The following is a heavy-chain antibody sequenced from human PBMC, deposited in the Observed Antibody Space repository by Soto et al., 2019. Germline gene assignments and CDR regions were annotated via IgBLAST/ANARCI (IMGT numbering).Heavy chain of an antibody. V-gene: IGHV4-34*01. CDR3: ARGRPHTTSSCYLNY. CDR2: INSSENT. J-gene: IGHJ4*02. Sequence: LSLTCAVYSGSLSDFYWNWIRQPPGKGLEWIGEINSSENTNYNPSLKSRVTISIDTSKNQFSLKLSSVTAADTAVYYCARGRPHTTSSCYLNYWGAGTLVTVSS. CDR1: SGSLSDFY. D-gene: IGHD2-2*01.